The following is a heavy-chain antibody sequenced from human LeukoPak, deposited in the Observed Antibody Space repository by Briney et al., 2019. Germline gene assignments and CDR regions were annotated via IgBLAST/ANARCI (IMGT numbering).Heavy chain of an antibody. CDR2: IYHSGST. D-gene: IGHD2-2*01. Sequence: ASETLSLTCTVTGYSISSGNYWGWIRQPPGKGLEWTGSIYHSGSTYYNPSLRCRVTISVDTSKNQYSLKLSSVTAADTAVYYCASGTVVPAAPWGYFDYWGQGTLVTVSS. J-gene: IGHJ4*02. V-gene: IGHV4-38-2*02. CDR3: ASGTVVPAAPWGYFDY. CDR1: GYSISSGNY.